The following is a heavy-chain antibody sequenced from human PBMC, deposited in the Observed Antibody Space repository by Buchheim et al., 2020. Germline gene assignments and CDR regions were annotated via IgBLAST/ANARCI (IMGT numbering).Heavy chain of an antibody. J-gene: IGHJ4*02. D-gene: IGHD3-22*01. CDR3: AKTLRGSYYYDATGYSSDS. CDR2: IVGSGSTT. CDR1: GFTFPSYA. V-gene: IGHV3-23*04. Sequence: EVQLVESGGHFVQPGGSLRLSCAASGFTFPSYAMIWVRQAPGKGLEWVSAIVGSGSTTSYADSVRGRFNISRDNSKDTLYLQMNSLRVEDTARYFGAKTLRGSYYYDATGYSSDSGGQGTL.